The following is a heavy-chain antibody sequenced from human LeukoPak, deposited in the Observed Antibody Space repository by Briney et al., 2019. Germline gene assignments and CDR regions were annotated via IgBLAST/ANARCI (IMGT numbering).Heavy chain of an antibody. Sequence: GASVKVSCKASGYTFTSHHINWVRQAAGQGREWMGWMNPNSGNTAYAQKFQGRVTMTWDTSINTAYMELDSLRSEDTAVYYCARGRPTNLGGIYWGQGSLVTVSS. CDR1: GYTFTSHH. J-gene: IGHJ4*02. D-gene: IGHD7-27*01. CDR2: MNPNSGNT. CDR3: ARGRPTNLGGIY. V-gene: IGHV1-8*01.